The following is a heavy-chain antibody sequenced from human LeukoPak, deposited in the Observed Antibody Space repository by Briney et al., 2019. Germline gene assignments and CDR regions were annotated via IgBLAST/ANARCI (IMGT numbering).Heavy chain of an antibody. J-gene: IGHJ4*02. CDR1: GFTLSDYY. CDR3: AGRRDFIDY. D-gene: IGHD3/OR15-3a*01. CDR2: SSSSGSTI. V-gene: IGHV3-11*01. Sequence: PGGSLRLSCAASGFTLSDYYMSRIRQAPGKGLEWVSYSSSSGSTIYYADSVKGRFAISRDNAKNSLYLQMNSLRAEDTAVYYCAGRRDFIDYWGQGTLVTVSS.